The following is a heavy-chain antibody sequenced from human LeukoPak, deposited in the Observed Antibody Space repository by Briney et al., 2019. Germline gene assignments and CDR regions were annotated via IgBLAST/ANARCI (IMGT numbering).Heavy chain of an antibody. CDR3: AREFIDDYGGNSGIDY. D-gene: IGHD4-23*01. CDR1: GGSFSGYY. Sequence: NPSETLSLTCAVYGGSFSGYYWSWIRQPPGKGLEWIGEINHSGSTNYNPSLKSRVTISVDTSKNQFSLKLSSVTAADTAVYYCAREFIDDYGGNSGIDYWGQGTLVTVSS. V-gene: IGHV4-34*01. J-gene: IGHJ4*02. CDR2: INHSGST.